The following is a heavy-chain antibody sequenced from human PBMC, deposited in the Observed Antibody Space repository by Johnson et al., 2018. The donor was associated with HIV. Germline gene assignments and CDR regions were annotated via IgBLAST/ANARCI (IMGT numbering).Heavy chain of an antibody. V-gene: IGHV3-30*03. D-gene: IGHD6-6*01. CDR2: ISYDGNNK. CDR1: GFTFSSYG. CDR3: ASLSSSGAFDI. Sequence: QVQLVESGGGLVQPGGSLRLSCAASGFTFSSYGMHWVRQAPGKGLEWVAVISYDGNNKYYADSVKGRFTISRDNSKNTLYLQMNILRAEDTAVYYCASLSSSGAFDIWGQGTMVTVSS. J-gene: IGHJ3*02.